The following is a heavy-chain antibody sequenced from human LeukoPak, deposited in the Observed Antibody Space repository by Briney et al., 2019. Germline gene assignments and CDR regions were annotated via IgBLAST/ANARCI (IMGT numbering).Heavy chain of an antibody. CDR1: GYAFIDYF. V-gene: IGHV1-2*02. CDR3: ARVVGATDSFDY. D-gene: IGHD1-26*01. J-gene: IGHJ4*02. Sequence: ASVKVSCEASGYAFIDYFTHWVRQAPGQGLEWMGWINPNSGGTNYAQKFQGRVTMTRDTSISTAYMELSRLRSDDTAVYYCARVVGATDSFDYWGQGTLVTVSS. CDR2: INPNSGGT.